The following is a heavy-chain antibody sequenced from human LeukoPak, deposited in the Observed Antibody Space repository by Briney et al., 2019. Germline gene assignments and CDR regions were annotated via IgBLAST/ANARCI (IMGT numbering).Heavy chain of an antibody. CDR1: GFTFSTYW. D-gene: IGHD3-10*01. V-gene: IGHV3-74*01. CDR2: INTDGTTT. Sequence: AGSLRLSCAASGFTFSTYWMHWVRQAPGKGLVWVSRINTDGTTTNYADSVKGRFTISRDNAKNTVSLQMSSLTVEDTAVYYCAGDDLEESFDIWGLGTMVTVSS. J-gene: IGHJ3*02. CDR3: AGDDLEESFDI.